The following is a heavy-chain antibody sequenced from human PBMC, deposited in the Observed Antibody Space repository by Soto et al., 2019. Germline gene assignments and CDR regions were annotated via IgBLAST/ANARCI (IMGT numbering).Heavy chain of an antibody. V-gene: IGHV1-2*02. D-gene: IGHD6-13*01. CDR1: GFTFSAYY. CDR3: AWSLLDEYSSSWRSAYYGMDV. CDR2: INPNSGGT. Sequence: QVQLVQSGAEVKKPAASVKVSCKASGFTFSAYYIYWVRQAPGQGLEWIGWINPNSGGTNNAQKFQGRVTMTRDTSTRTVYMELSALISDDTAVHYCAWSLLDEYSSSWRSAYYGMDVWGQGTTVTVSS. J-gene: IGHJ6*02.